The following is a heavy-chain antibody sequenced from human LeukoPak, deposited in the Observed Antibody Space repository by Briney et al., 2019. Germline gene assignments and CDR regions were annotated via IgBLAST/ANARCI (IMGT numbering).Heavy chain of an antibody. D-gene: IGHD5-12*01. CDR3: AKDRVATTLFDY. Sequence: PGGSLRLSWAASGFTFSSYAMSWVRQAPVKGLEWVSAISGSGGSTYYADSVKGRFTISRDNSKNTLYLQMNSLRAEDTAVYYCAKDRVATTLFDYWGQGTLVTVSS. V-gene: IGHV3-23*01. CDR2: ISGSGGST. J-gene: IGHJ4*02. CDR1: GFTFSSYA.